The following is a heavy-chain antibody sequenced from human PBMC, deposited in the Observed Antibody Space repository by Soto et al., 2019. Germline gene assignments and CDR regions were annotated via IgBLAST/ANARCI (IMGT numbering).Heavy chain of an antibody. CDR3: ARGRGYYYDSSGRNAFDI. Sequence: AVKVACKASGGSFSSYSISWVRQAPGQGLEWMGGIIPIFGTANYAQKFQGRVTITADESTSTAYMELSSLRSEDTAVYYCARGRGYYYDSSGRNAFDIWGQGTMVTVSS. D-gene: IGHD3-22*01. V-gene: IGHV1-69*13. J-gene: IGHJ3*02. CDR2: IIPIFGTA. CDR1: GGSFSSYS.